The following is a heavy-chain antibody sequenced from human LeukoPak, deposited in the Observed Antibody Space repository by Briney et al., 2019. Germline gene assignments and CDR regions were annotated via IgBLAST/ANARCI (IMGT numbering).Heavy chain of an antibody. V-gene: IGHV3-7*01. CDR1: GFTFSDYC. J-gene: IGHJ4*02. Sequence: GGSLRLSCAASGFTFSDYCMSWVRQAPGKGLEWVANIKQDGSEKYYVDSVKGRFTISRDNAKNSLYLQMNSLRAEDTAVYYCARGAAAGTSEFDYWGQGTLVTVSS. CDR3: ARGAAAGTSEFDY. D-gene: IGHD6-13*01. CDR2: IKQDGSEK.